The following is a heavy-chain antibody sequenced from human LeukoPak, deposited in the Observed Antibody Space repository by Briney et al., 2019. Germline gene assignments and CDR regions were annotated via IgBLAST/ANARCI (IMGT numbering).Heavy chain of an antibody. V-gene: IGHV4-59*08. CDR2: IYYSGST. CDR3: ARQTLAYCGGDCYSFDY. Sequence: SETLSLTCTVSGGSISRYYWSWIRQPPGKGLEWIGYIYYSGSTNYNPSLKSRVTISVDTSKNQFSLKPSSVTAADTAVYYCARQTLAYCGGDCYSFDYWGQGTLSPSPQ. CDR1: GGSISRYY. D-gene: IGHD2-21*02. J-gene: IGHJ4*02.